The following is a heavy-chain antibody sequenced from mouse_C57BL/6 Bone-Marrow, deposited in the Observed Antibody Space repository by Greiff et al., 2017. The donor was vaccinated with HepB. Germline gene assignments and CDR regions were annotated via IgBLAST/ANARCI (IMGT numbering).Heavy chain of an antibody. J-gene: IGHJ2*01. V-gene: IGHV5-4*03. Sequence: DVKLVESGGGLVKPGGSLKLSCAASGFTFSSYAMSWVRQTPEKRLEWVATISDGGSYTYYPDNVKGRFTISRDNAKNNLYLQMSHLKSEDTAMYYCARAYYGNYVLYYFDYWGQGTTLTVSS. CDR2: ISDGGSYT. CDR1: GFTFSSYA. CDR3: ARAYYGNYVLYYFDY. D-gene: IGHD2-10*01.